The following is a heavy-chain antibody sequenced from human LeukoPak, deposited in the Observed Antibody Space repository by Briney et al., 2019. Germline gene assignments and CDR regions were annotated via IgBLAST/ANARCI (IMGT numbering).Heavy chain of an antibody. CDR2: IYHRGST. CDR3: ARGSYYYGSGSLDI. CDR1: GGSINSYY. Sequence: SETLSLTCTVSGGSINSYYWSWIRQPPGKGLEWIGYIYHRGSTNYNSSLKSRVSISVDTSKNQFSLKLSSVTAADTAVYYCARGSYYYGSGSLDIWGQGTMVTVSS. V-gene: IGHV4-59*08. D-gene: IGHD3-10*01. J-gene: IGHJ3*02.